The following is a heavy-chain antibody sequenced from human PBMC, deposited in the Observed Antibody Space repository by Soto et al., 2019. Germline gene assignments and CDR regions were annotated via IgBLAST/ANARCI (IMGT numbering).Heavy chain of an antibody. CDR3: AREFYSSSSRGYYYYYYMDV. Sequence: SETLSLTCTVSGGSISSSSYYWGWIRQPPGKGLEWIGSIYYSGSTYYNPSLKSRVTISVDTSKNQFSLKLSSVTAADTAVYYCAREFYSSSSRGYYYYYYMDVWGKGTTVTVSS. D-gene: IGHD6-6*01. CDR2: IYYSGST. J-gene: IGHJ6*03. CDR1: GGSISSSSYY. V-gene: IGHV4-39*02.